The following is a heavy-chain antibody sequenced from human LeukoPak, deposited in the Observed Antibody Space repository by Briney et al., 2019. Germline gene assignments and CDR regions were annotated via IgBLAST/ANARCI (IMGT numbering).Heavy chain of an antibody. V-gene: IGHV3-23*01. CDR2: ISGSGGSK. D-gene: IGHD6-6*01. Sequence: PGGSLRLSCAVSGFTFSSYAMSWVRQAPGRGLEWVSAISGSGGSKYYADSAQGRFTISRDNSKNTLYLQMNSLRAEDTAVYYCAKDRYSSSSGWFDPWGQGTLVTVSS. CDR3: AKDRYSSSSGWFDP. J-gene: IGHJ5*02. CDR1: GFTFSSYA.